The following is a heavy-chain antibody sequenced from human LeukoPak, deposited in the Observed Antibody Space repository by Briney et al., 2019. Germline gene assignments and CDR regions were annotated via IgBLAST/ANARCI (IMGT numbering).Heavy chain of an antibody. Sequence: PGGSLRLSCAASGFTFSSYGMHWVRQSPGKGLVWVALINGDGSTTTHADSVKGRFTISRDNAKNTAYLQMNSLRDEDTAVYFCARDYAGSPDYWGQGTLVTVSA. J-gene: IGHJ4*02. CDR1: GFTFSSYG. V-gene: IGHV3-74*03. D-gene: IGHD3-10*01. CDR3: ARDYAGSPDY. CDR2: INGDGSTT.